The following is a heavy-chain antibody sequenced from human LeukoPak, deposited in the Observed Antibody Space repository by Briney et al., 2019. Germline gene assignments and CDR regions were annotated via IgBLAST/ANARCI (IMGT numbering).Heavy chain of an antibody. CDR3: ARGRAARPLSDY. J-gene: IGHJ4*02. D-gene: IGHD2-15*01. V-gene: IGHV3-48*03. CDR1: GFTFSSNE. Sequence: GRSLRLSCAASGFTFSSNEMNWVRQAPGKGLEWVSYISSSGSTIYYADSVKGRFTISRDNAKNSLFLQMNSLRAEDTAIYYCARGRAARPLSDYWGQGTLVTVSS. CDR2: ISSSGSTI.